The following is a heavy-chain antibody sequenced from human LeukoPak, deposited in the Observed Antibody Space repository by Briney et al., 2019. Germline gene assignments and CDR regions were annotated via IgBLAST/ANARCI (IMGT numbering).Heavy chain of an antibody. V-gene: IGHV4-39*07. J-gene: IGHJ4*02. CDR2: IYYSGST. CDR1: GGSISSSSYY. Sequence: PSETLSLTCTVSGGSISSSSYYWGWIRQPPGKGLEWIGSIYYSGSTYYNPSLKSRVTISVDTSKNQFSLKLSSVTAADTAVYYCARASLDYGDYAYWGQGTLVTVSS. D-gene: IGHD4-17*01. CDR3: ARASLDYGDYAY.